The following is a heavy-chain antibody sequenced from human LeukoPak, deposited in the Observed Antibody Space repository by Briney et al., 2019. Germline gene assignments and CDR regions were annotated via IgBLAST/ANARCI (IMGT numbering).Heavy chain of an antibody. V-gene: IGHV3-53*01. Sequence: GGSLRLSCAASGFTVSSNYMSWVRQAPGKGLEWVSVIYSGGSTYYADSVRGRFTISRDNSKNTLYLQMNSLRAEDTAVYYCARAVSSGYYSYYFDYWGQGTLVTVSS. J-gene: IGHJ4*02. CDR3: ARAVSSGYYSYYFDY. CDR2: IYSGGST. D-gene: IGHD3-22*01. CDR1: GFTVSSNY.